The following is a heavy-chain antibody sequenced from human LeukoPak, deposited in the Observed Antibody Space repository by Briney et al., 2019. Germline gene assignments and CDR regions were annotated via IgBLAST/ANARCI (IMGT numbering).Heavy chain of an antibody. CDR3: ARKDRYFDWFRTANNWFDP. CDR2: INHSGST. D-gene: IGHD3-9*01. J-gene: IGHJ5*02. Sequence: SETLSLTCAVYGGSFSGYYWSGIRQPPGKGLEWIGEINHSGSTNYNPSLKSRVTISVDTSKNQFSLKLSSVTAADTAVYYCARKDRYFDWFRTANNWFDPWGQGTLVTVSS. CDR1: GGSFSGYY. V-gene: IGHV4-34*01.